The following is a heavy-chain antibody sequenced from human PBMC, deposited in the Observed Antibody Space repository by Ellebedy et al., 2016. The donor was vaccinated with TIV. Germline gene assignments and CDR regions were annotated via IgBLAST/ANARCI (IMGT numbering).Heavy chain of an antibody. CDR2: IYYSGSA. CDR3: ASEPPYFYGSSIYLKDF. D-gene: IGHD3-10*01. CDR1: GGSIIRSSYY. J-gene: IGHJ4*02. Sequence: MPSETLSLTCSVSGGSIIRSSYYWGWIRQSPGKGLEWIACIYYSGSAYYQPSLKSRLTISVDTSKNQFSLNLTSVTAADTAVYYCASEPPYFYGSSIYLKDFWGQGTLVTVSP. V-gene: IGHV4-39*01.